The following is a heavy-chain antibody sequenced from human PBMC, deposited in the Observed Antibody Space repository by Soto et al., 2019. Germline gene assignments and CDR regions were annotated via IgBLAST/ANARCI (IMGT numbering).Heavy chain of an antibody. CDR3: ARDFIVGAPDYFDH. CDR1: GFTFSDYP. D-gene: IGHD1-26*01. Sequence: QVQLVESGGGVVQPGRSLSLSCAASGFTFSDYPMHWFRQAPGKGLEWVAVISYDGRVKYYVDSVKGRFTISRDDSKNTLYLQMNSLRVDDTAVYYCARDFIVGAPDYFDHWGQGTLVTVSS. CDR2: ISYDGRVK. J-gene: IGHJ4*02. V-gene: IGHV3-30*04.